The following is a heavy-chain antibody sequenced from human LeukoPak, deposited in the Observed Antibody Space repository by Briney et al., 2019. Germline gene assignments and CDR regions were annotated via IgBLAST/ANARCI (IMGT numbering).Heavy chain of an antibody. CDR1: GYTFTGYY. V-gene: IGHV1-2*02. Sequence: ASVKVSCKASGYTFTGYYMHWVRQAPGHGLEWMGWINPNSGGTNYAQKFQGRVTMTRNTSISTAYMELSRLRSDDTAVYYCARDPIVGVTGVYFDHWGQGTLVTVSS. D-gene: IGHD1-26*01. CDR2: INPNSGGT. CDR3: ARDPIVGVTGVYFDH. J-gene: IGHJ4*02.